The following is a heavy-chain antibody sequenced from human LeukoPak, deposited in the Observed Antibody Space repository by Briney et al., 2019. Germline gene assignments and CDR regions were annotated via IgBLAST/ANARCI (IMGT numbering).Heavy chain of an antibody. V-gene: IGHV3-23*01. CDR2: ISGSGGST. J-gene: IGHJ4*02. D-gene: IGHD6-13*01. Sequence: GGSLRLSCSASGFTFSSYAMSWVRQAPGKGLEWVSTISGSGGSTYYADSVKGRCTISRDNSKNTLYLQMHSLRAEDTAVYYCAIGGRSSCWSRPHFDYWGQGTLVTVSP. CDR1: GFTFSSYA. CDR3: AIGGRSSCWSRPHFDY.